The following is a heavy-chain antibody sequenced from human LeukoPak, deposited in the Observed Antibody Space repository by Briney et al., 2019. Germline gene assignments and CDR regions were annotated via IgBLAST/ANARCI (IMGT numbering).Heavy chain of an antibody. J-gene: IGHJ4*02. CDR3: AKDQHGYDKPIDY. V-gene: IGHV3-23*01. CDR2: ISGSGSST. D-gene: IGHD5-12*01. Sequence: GGSLRLSCAASGLTFNIYAMNWVRQASGKGLQWVSTISGSGSSTYYADSVKGRFTISRDNSKNTLYLQMNSLRAEDTAVYFCAKDQHGYDKPIDYWGQGTLVTVSS. CDR1: GLTFNIYA.